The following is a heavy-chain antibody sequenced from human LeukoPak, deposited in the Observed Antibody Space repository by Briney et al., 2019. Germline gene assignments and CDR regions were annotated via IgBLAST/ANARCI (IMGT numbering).Heavy chain of an antibody. J-gene: IGHJ4*02. CDR3: ARVLGGSDIMTGYYNY. V-gene: IGHV3-23*01. D-gene: IGHD3-9*01. CDR1: GFTFSSYA. Sequence: PGGSLRLSCAASGFTFSSYAMSWVRQAPGKGLEWVSAISGSGGSTYYADSVKGRFTISGDNSKNTLYLQMNSLRAEDTAVYFCARVLGGSDIMTGYYNYWGQGTLVTVSS. CDR2: ISGSGGST.